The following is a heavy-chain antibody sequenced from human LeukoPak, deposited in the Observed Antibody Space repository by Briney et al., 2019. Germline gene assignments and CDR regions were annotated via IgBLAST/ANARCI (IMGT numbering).Heavy chain of an antibody. J-gene: IGHJ4*02. CDR2: ISGSGSYI. Sequence: GGSLRLSCTASGFTFSSYTLTWVRQTPGKGLEWVSSISGSGSYIYYADSLEGRFTISRDSARTSLYLQMNSLRVEDTAVYFCARESLRTDRSLNYFDYWGQGILVTVSS. D-gene: IGHD3-16*02. V-gene: IGHV3-21*01. CDR1: GFTFSSYT. CDR3: ARESLRTDRSLNYFDY.